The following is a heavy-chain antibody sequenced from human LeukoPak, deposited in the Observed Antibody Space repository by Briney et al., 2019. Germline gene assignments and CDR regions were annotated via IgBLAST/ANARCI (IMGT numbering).Heavy chain of an antibody. V-gene: IGHV4-38-2*02. CDR2: IYHSGST. J-gene: IGHJ5*02. Sequence: PSETLSLTCTVSGYSISSGYYWGWIRQPPGKGLEWIGSIYHSGSTYYNPSLKSRVTISVDTSKNQFSLKLSSVTAADTAVYYCARGSPVLLWFGGPNTGRVWFDPWGQGTLVTVSS. D-gene: IGHD3-10*01. CDR1: GYSISSGYY. CDR3: ARGSPVLLWFGGPNTGRVWFDP.